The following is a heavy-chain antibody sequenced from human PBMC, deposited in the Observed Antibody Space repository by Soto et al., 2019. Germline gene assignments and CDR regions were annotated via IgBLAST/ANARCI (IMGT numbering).Heavy chain of an antibody. J-gene: IGHJ4*02. Sequence: PGGSLRLSCAAPGFTFNNYNMNWVRQAPGKGLEWVSYIGSSSTTIYYADSVKGRFTISRDSAKNSLYLQMNSLRAEDTAVYYCARTLITMVRGVIPVFDYWGQGTLVTVSS. CDR2: IGSSSTTI. V-gene: IGHV3-48*01. CDR1: GFTFNNYN. D-gene: IGHD3-10*01. CDR3: ARTLITMVRGVIPVFDY.